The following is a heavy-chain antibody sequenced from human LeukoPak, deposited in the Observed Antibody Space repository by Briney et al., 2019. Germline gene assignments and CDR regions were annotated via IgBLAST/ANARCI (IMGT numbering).Heavy chain of an antibody. CDR1: GGSISSYY. CDR2: IYYSGST. D-gene: IGHD3-3*01. CDR3: ARGITIFGVVIAYYYYYMDV. J-gene: IGHJ6*03. V-gene: IGHV4-59*01. Sequence: SETLSLTCTVSGGSISSYYWSWIRQPPGKGLEWIGYIYYSGSTNYNPSLKSRVTISVDTSKNQFSLKLSSVTAADTAVYYCARGITIFGVVIAYYYYYMDVWGKGTTVTVSS.